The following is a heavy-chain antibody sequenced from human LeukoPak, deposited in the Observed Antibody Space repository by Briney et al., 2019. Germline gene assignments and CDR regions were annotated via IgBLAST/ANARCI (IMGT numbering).Heavy chain of an antibody. CDR1: RFTFSGSA. CDR2: IRSKANSYAT. V-gene: IGHV3-73*01. CDR3: TRHNRYSGVFDY. J-gene: IGHJ4*02. Sequence: PGGSLRLSCAASRFTFSGSAMHRVRQASGKGLEWVGRIRSKANSYATAYAASVKGRFTISRDDSKNTAYLQMNSLKTEDTAVYYCTRHNRYSGVFDYWGQGTLVTVSS. D-gene: IGHD3-10*01.